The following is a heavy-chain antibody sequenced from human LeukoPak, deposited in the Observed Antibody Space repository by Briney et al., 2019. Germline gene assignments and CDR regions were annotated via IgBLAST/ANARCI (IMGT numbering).Heavy chain of an antibody. CDR2: IVVGSGNT. Sequence: ASVKVSCKSSGFTFTSSALQWVRQARGQRLEWIGWIVVGSGNTNYAQKFQERVTITRDMSTSTAYMELSSLRSEDTAVYYCAADPYDYGDYVLGYWGQGTLVTVSS. J-gene: IGHJ4*02. D-gene: IGHD4-17*01. V-gene: IGHV1-58*01. CDR1: GFTFTSSA. CDR3: AADPYDYGDYVLGY.